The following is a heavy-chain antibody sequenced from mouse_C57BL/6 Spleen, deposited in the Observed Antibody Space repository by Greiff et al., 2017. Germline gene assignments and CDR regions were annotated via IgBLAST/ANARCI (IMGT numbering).Heavy chain of an antibody. CDR2: ISSGGDYI. CDR3: SRNYDGSSYGWFAY. V-gene: IGHV5-9-1*02. J-gene: IGHJ3*01. CDR1: GFTFSSYA. D-gene: IGHD1-1*01. Sequence: EVQRVESGEGLVKPGGSLKLSCAASGFTFSSYAMSWVRQTPEKRLEWVAYISSGGDYIYYADTVKGRFTISRDNARNTLYLQMSSLKSEDTAMYYCSRNYDGSSYGWFAYWGQGTLVTVSA.